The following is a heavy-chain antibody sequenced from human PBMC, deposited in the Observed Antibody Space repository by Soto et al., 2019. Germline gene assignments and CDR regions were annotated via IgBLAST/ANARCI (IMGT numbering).Heavy chain of an antibody. V-gene: IGHV4-61*01. CDR3: ARDLAPASYFDY. Sequence: SETLSLTCPVSGGSVSSGSYYWSWIRQPPGKGLEWIGYIYYSGSTNYNPSLKSRVTISVDTSKNQFSLKLSSVTAADTAVYYCARDLAPASYFDYWGQGTLVTGSS. D-gene: IGHD3-3*02. CDR2: IYYSGST. J-gene: IGHJ4*02. CDR1: GGSVSSGSYY.